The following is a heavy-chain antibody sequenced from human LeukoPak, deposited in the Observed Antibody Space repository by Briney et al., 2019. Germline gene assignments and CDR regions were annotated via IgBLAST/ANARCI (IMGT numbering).Heavy chain of an antibody. D-gene: IGHD3-9*01. CDR2: IFYSGST. V-gene: IGHV4-39*01. J-gene: IGHJ4*02. Sequence: SETLSLTCTVSGGSISINHYYWGWIRQPPGKGLEWIGSIFYSGSTYYNPSLKNRVTISVDTSKNQFSLKLSSVTAADTAVYYRARGRFDDILTGYYSPDNPRQYFDPFDYWGQGTLVTVSS. CDR3: ARGRFDDILTGYYSPDNPRQYFDPFDY. CDR1: GGSISINHYY.